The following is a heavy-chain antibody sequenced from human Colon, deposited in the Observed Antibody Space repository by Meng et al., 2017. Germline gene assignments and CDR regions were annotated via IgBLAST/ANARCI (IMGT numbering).Heavy chain of an antibody. D-gene: IGHD7-27*01. J-gene: IGHJ4*02. V-gene: IGHV4-61*08. CDR2: AANSFDPSP. CDR3: ARDYWGSLDY. Sequence: QLQGSGPGLGGPSEPISLMCTVSVGAVSSAAYQWGWIRQPPGKGLEWIGYAANSFDPSPNYNPSLKSRVTISLDTPKNQFSLKLTSVTAADTAVYYCARDYWGSLDYWGQGILVTVSS. CDR1: VGAVSSAAYQ.